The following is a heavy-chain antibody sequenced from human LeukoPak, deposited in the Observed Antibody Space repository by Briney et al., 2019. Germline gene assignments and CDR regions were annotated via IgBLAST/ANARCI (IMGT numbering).Heavy chain of an antibody. Sequence: SETLSLTCAVYGGSFSGYYWSWIRQPPGKGLEWIGEINHSGSTNYNPSLKSRVTISVDTSKNQFSLKLSSVTAADTAVYYCAGGGYSYGFVSYYMDVWGKGTTVTVSS. J-gene: IGHJ6*03. CDR3: AGGGYSYGFVSYYMDV. D-gene: IGHD5-18*01. CDR1: GGSFSGYY. V-gene: IGHV4-34*01. CDR2: INHSGST.